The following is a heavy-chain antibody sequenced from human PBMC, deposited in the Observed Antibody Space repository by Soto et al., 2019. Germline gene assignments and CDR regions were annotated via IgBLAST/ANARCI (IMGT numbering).Heavy chain of an antibody. Sequence: ASVKVSCKASGYTFTSYGISWVRQAPGQGLEWMGWISAYNGNTNYAQKLQGRVTMTTDTSTSTAYMELRSLRSDDTAVYYCARDQAYDILTGYYGDYWGQGTLVTVSS. J-gene: IGHJ4*02. V-gene: IGHV1-18*01. D-gene: IGHD3-9*01. CDR2: ISAYNGNT. CDR3: ARDQAYDILTGYYGDY. CDR1: GYTFTSYG.